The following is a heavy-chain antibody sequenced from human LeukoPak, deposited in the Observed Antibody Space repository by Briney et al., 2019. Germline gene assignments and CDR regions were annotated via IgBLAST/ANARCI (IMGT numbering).Heavy chain of an antibody. D-gene: IGHD4-17*01. Sequence: GGSLRLSCAASGFTFTNYWMNWVRQAPGKGLEWVANIKQDGSEKYYVDSVKGRFTISRDNAKNSLYLQMNRLRAEDTAVYYCAREIVTTHYYYMDVWGKGTTVTVSS. CDR1: GFTFTNYW. J-gene: IGHJ6*03. CDR3: AREIVTTHYYYMDV. V-gene: IGHV3-7*01. CDR2: IKQDGSEK.